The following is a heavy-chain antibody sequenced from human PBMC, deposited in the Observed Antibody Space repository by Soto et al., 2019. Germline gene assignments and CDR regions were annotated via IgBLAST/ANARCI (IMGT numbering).Heavy chain of an antibody. J-gene: IGHJ5*02. D-gene: IGHD6-19*01. Sequence: GWSLRLSCAASGFMFSRYWMSLVRQAPGKGLAWVANIKQDGGEKYYVDSVKGRFTISRDNAKKSLYLQMKSLRAEDTAVYYCASGHSSGWYDHWGQGTPVTVSS. CDR1: GFMFSRYW. CDR2: IKQDGGEK. CDR3: ASGHSSGWYDH. V-gene: IGHV3-7*01.